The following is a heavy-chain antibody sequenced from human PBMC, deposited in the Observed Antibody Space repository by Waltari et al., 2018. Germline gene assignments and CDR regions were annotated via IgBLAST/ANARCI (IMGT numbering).Heavy chain of an antibody. V-gene: IGHV3-53*02. CDR1: GFTVSSNT. Sequence: EVQLVETGGGLIQPGGSLRLSCSASGFTVSSNTMSWVRQAPGKGLEWVSVIYSGGSTYYADSVKGRFTISRDNSKNTLYLQMNSLRAEDTAVYYCARSQGSYYFDYWGQGTLVTVSS. J-gene: IGHJ4*02. CDR2: IYSGGST. D-gene: IGHD3-10*01. CDR3: ARSQGSYYFDY.